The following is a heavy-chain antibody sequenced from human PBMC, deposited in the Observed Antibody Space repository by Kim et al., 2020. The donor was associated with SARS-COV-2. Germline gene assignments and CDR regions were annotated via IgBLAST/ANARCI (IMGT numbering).Heavy chain of an antibody. Sequence: SETLSLTCAVYGGSFSGYYWSWIRQPPGKGLEWIGEINHSGSTNYNPSLKSRVTISVDTSKNQFSLKLSSVTAADTAVYYCARGVDYSSSCHFDYWGQGTLVTVSS. CDR3: ARGVDYSSSCHFDY. CDR1: GGSFSGYY. D-gene: IGHD6-6*01. CDR2: INHSGST. J-gene: IGHJ4*02. V-gene: IGHV4-34*01.